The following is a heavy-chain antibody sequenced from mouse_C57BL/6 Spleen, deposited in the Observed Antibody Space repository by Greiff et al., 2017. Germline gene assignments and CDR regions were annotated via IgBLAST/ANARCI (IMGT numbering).Heavy chain of an antibody. CDR3: ARAYSNYLGYFDV. V-gene: IGHV3-1*01. CDR2: ISYSGST. J-gene: IGHJ1*03. CDR1: GYSITSGYD. Sequence: QLQQSGPGMVKPSQSLSLTCTVTGYSITSGYDWHWIRHFPGNKLEWMGYISYSGSTNYNPSLKSRISITHDTSKNHFFLKLNSVTTEDTATYYCARAYSNYLGYFDVWGTGTTVTVSS. D-gene: IGHD2-5*01.